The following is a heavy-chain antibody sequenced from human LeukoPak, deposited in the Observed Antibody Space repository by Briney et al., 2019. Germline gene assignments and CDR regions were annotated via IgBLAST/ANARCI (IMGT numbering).Heavy chain of an antibody. V-gene: IGHV3-30-3*01. D-gene: IGHD3-10*01. Sequence: QPGRSLRLSCAASGFTFSSYAMHWVRQAPGKGLEWVAVISYDGSNKYYADSVKGRFTISRDNSKNTLYLQMNSLRAEDTAVYYCARDGWATSDYWGQGTLVTVSS. CDR1: GFTFSSYA. J-gene: IGHJ4*02. CDR2: ISYDGSNK. CDR3: ARDGWATSDY.